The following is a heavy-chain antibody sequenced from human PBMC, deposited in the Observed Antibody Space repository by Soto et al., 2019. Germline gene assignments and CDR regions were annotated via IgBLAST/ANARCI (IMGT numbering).Heavy chain of an antibody. Sequence: EVQLLESGGGLVQPGGSLRLSCAASGFTFINYAMSWVRQAPGKGLEWVSTIGGGDGSTYYADSVKGRFTISRDNSNSALYLQMNSLRAEDTAVYYCARVGHSGWYEVYYYYYGMDVWGQGTTVTVSS. CDR3: ARVGHSGWYEVYYYYYGMDV. V-gene: IGHV3-23*01. D-gene: IGHD6-19*01. CDR1: GFTFINYA. CDR2: IGGGDGST. J-gene: IGHJ6*02.